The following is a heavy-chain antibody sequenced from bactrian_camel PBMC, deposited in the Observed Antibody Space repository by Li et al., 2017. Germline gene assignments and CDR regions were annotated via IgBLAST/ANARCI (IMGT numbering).Heavy chain of an antibody. D-gene: IGHD4*01. Sequence: ESGGGSVQAGGSLRLSCSFSGFTESSYCMTWFRQVQGKQREGVATIDSDGTTDYGDSVKGRFTISGDNAKKTLYLQMNNLEPDDAAMYYCAADFFDRSSLATIKMVAGTCGFLYEYKYWGQGTQVTVS. CDR3: AADFFDRSSLATIKMVAGTCGFLYEYKY. CDR1: GFTESSYC. J-gene: IGHJ4*01. V-gene: IGHV3S10*01. CDR2: IDSDGTT.